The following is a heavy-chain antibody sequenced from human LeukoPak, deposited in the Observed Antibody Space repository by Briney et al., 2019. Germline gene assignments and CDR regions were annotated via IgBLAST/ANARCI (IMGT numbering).Heavy chain of an antibody. CDR1: GFTFSSYS. J-gene: IGHJ4*02. Sequence: GGSLRLSCAASGFTFSSYSMNWVRQAPGKGLGWVSSISSSSSYIYYADSVKGRFTISRDNAKNSLYLQMNSLRAEDTAVYYCARIQTGDQSDYWGQGTLVTVSS. V-gene: IGHV3-21*01. D-gene: IGHD7-27*01. CDR2: ISSSSSYI. CDR3: ARIQTGDQSDY.